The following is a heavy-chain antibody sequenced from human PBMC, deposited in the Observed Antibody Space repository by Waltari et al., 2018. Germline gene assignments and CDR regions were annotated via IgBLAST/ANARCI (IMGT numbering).Heavy chain of an antibody. D-gene: IGHD3-3*01. CDR2: VDPEDGET. CDR3: ATDAHFGVVPIPLY. Sequence: EVQLVQSGAEVKKPGATVKISCKASGYTFTDYYMHWVQQAPGKGLEWMGRVDPEDGETIYAEKLQGRVTITADTSTDTAYMELSSLRSEDTAVYYCATDAHFGVVPIPLYWGQGTLVTVSS. V-gene: IGHV1-69-2*01. CDR1: GYTFTDYY. J-gene: IGHJ4*02.